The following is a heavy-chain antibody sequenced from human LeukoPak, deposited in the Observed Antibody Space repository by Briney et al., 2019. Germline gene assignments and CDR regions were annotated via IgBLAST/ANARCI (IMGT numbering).Heavy chain of an antibody. D-gene: IGHD3-10*01. CDR1: DGSISIYY. V-gene: IGHV4-59*01. J-gene: IGHJ4*02. CDR2: IYNSGSST. Sequence: SETLSLTCTVSDGSISIYYWNWIRQPPGKGLEWIGYIYNSGSSTIYNPSLQSRVTISVDMSKNQFSLRLSSVTAANTAVYFCVRDRELTYWGQGILVTVSS. CDR3: VRDRELTY.